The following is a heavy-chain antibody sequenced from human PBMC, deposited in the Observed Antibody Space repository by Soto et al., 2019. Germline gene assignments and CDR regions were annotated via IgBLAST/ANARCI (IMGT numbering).Heavy chain of an antibody. J-gene: IGHJ5*02. V-gene: IGHV4-39*02. CDR2: IYYSGST. CDR1: GGSISSSSYY. CDR3: ARELELRNWFDP. Sequence: PSETLSLTCTVSGGSISSSSYYWGWIRQPPGKGLEWIGSIYYSGSTYYNPSLKSRVTISVDTSKNQFSLKLSSVTAADTAVYYCARELELRNWFDPWGQGTLVTVSS. D-gene: IGHD1-7*01.